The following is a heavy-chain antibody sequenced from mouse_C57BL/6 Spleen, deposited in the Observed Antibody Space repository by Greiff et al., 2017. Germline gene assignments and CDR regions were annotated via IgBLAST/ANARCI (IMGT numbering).Heavy chain of an antibody. CDR3: ARYGGYYPYYFDY. Sequence: QVQLQQPGAELVRPGSSVKLSCKASGYTFTSYWMHWVKQRPIQGLEWIGNIDPSDSETHYNQKFKDKATLTVDKSSSTAYMQLSSLTSEDSAGYYCARYGGYYPYYFDYWGQGTTLTVSS. J-gene: IGHJ2*01. CDR2: IDPSDSET. CDR1: GYTFTSYW. V-gene: IGHV1-52*01. D-gene: IGHD2-3*01.